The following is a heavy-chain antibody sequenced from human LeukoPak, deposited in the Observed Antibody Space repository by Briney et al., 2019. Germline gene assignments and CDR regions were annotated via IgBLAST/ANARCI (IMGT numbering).Heavy chain of an antibody. Sequence: PGGSLRLSCAASGFTVSSNYMSWVRQAPGKGLEWVSVVYNDGSTYYADSVKGRFTISRDNSKNTLYLQVNSLRAEDTAMYFCARGSSTVSAGYYWGQGTLVTVSS. CDR2: VYNDGST. D-gene: IGHD6-19*01. J-gene: IGHJ4*02. V-gene: IGHV3-53*01. CDR1: GFTVSSNY. CDR3: ARGSSTVSAGYY.